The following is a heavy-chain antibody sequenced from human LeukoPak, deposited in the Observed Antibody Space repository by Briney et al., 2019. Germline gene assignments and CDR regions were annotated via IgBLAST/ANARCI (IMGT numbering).Heavy chain of an antibody. CDR3: ARGSKGQILRYFDWSPYYFDY. V-gene: IGHV4-39*07. D-gene: IGHD3-9*01. J-gene: IGHJ4*02. CDR2: IYYTGIT. Sequence: SETLSLTCTISGGSISSSIYNWGWIRQSPGKGLEWIGSIYYTGITNYNPSLKSRVTISVDTSKNQFSLKLSSVTAADTAVYYCARGSKGQILRYFDWSPYYFDYWGQGTLVTVSS. CDR1: GGSISSSIYN.